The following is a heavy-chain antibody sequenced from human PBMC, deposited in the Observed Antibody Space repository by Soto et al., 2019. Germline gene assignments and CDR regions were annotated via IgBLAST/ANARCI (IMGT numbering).Heavy chain of an antibody. Sequence: ESGGGLVKPGGSLRLSCAASGFTFSSYSMNWVRQAPGKGLEWVSSISSSSSYIYYADSVKGRFTISRDNAKNSLYLQMNSLRAEDTAVYYCARDTDTAMVSGRFDYWGQGTLVTVSS. CDR1: GFTFSSYS. CDR3: ARDTDTAMVSGRFDY. CDR2: ISSSSSYI. D-gene: IGHD5-18*01. J-gene: IGHJ4*02. V-gene: IGHV3-21*01.